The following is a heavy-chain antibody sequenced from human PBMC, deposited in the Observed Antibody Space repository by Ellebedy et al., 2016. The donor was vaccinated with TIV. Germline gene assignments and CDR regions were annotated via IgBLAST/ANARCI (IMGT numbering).Heavy chain of an antibody. CDR1: GFSVSSNY. V-gene: IGHV3-53*01. J-gene: IGHJ3*02. CDR3: ARVRSSAFEI. CDR2: IYTGDST. Sequence: GESLKISCAASGFSVSSNYVSWVRQAPGQGLEWVSYIYTGDSTYHADSVKGRFTISRDNSKNTVSLQMNSLRVEDTAVYYCARVRSSAFEIWGQGTMVTVSS.